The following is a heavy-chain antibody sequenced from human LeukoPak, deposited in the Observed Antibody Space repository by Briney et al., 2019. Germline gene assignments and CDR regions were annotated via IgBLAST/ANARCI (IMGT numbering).Heavy chain of an antibody. V-gene: IGHV1-2*02. CDR3: ARDHGSGWYFDASSLTDY. J-gene: IGHJ4*02. CDR2: INPNSGGT. CDR1: GYTFTTYA. D-gene: IGHD6-19*01. Sequence: GASVKVSCKASGYTFTTYAMNWVRQAPGQGLEWMGWINPNSGGTNYAQKFQGRVTMTRDTSISTAYMELSRLRSDDTAVYYCARDHGSGWYFDASSLTDYWGQGTLVTVSS.